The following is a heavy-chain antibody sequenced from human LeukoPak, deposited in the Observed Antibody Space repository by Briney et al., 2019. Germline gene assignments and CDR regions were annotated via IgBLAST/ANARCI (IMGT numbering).Heavy chain of an antibody. V-gene: IGHV1-46*01. D-gene: IGHD3-22*01. Sequence: ASVKVSCKTSGYTFANHYMHWVRQAPGQGLEWTGIINPHGGSTSYAQKFQGRITMTRDTSTSTVYMELSSLRSEDTAVYYCARVEGYDSSGSYFTYWGQGTLVTVSS. CDR3: ARVEGYDSSGSYFTY. J-gene: IGHJ4*02. CDR1: GYTFANHY. CDR2: INPHGGST.